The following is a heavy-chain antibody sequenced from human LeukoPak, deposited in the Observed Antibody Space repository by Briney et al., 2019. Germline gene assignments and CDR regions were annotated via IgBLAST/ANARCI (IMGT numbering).Heavy chain of an antibody. V-gene: IGHV4-59*01. D-gene: IGHD5-24*01. CDR2: IYYSGTT. J-gene: IGHJ3*01. CDR1: GGSISTYY. CDR3: ARESGGGGGYNY. Sequence: SETLSLTCTVSGGSISTYYWTWIRQPPGKGLEWIGYIYYSGTTNYNPSLKSRVTISVDTSKDQFSLQLSSVAASDTAVYYCARESGGGGGYNYWGQGTMVTVSS.